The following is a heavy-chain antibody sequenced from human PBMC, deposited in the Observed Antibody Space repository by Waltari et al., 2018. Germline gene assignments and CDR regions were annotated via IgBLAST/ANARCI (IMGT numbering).Heavy chain of an antibody. J-gene: IGHJ4*02. CDR1: GFTFSSYA. Sequence: EVQLLESGGGLVQPGGSLRLSCAASGFTFSSYAMSWVSQAPGTGLEWVSAISGSGGSTYYADSVKGRFTISRDNSKNTLYLQMNSLRAEDTAVYYCAKDRQWYYYDSSGYSPDFDYWGQGTLVTVSS. D-gene: IGHD3-22*01. CDR3: AKDRQWYYYDSSGYSPDFDY. V-gene: IGHV3-23*01. CDR2: ISGSGGST.